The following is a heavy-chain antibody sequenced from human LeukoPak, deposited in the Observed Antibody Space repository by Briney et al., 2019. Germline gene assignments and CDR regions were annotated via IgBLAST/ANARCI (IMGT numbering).Heavy chain of an antibody. Sequence: GGSLRLSCAASGFTFSSYGMHWVRQAPGKGLEWVAFIRYDGSNKYYADSVKGRFTISRDNSKNTLYLQMNSLRAEDTAVYYCAKDLSVDSSGYLGAFDIWGQGTMVTVSS. V-gene: IGHV3-30*02. J-gene: IGHJ3*02. CDR1: GFTFSSYG. CDR3: AKDLSVDSSGYLGAFDI. D-gene: IGHD3-22*01. CDR2: IRYDGSNK.